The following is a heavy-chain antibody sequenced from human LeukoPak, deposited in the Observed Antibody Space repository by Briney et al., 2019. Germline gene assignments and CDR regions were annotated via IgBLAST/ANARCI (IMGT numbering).Heavy chain of an antibody. Sequence: SETLSLTCPVSGGSISSSSYYWGWIRQPPGKGLEWIGSIYYSGSANYNPSLKSRVTISVDTSKNQFSLKLSSVTAADTAVYYCARGLPSTSPPRYWSQGTLVTVSS. J-gene: IGHJ4*02. CDR1: GGSISSSSYY. CDR3: ARGLPSTSPPRY. CDR2: IYYSGSA. V-gene: IGHV4-39*07.